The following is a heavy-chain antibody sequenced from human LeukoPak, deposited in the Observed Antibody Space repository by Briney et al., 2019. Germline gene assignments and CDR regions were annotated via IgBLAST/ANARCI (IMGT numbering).Heavy chain of an antibody. J-gene: IGHJ4*02. CDR2: IIPIFGTA. CDR1: GGTFISYA. Sequence: ASVKVSCKASGGTFISYAISWVRQAPGQGLEWMGGIIPIFGTANYAQKFQGRVTITADESTSTAYMELSSLRSEDTAVYYCASRDGSGTYRDYWGQGTLVTVSS. V-gene: IGHV1-69*13. D-gene: IGHD3-10*01. CDR3: ASRDGSGTYRDY.